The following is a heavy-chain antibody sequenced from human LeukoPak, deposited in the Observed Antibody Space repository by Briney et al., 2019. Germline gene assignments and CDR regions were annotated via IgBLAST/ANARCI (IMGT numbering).Heavy chain of an antibody. CDR1: GYPFTASY. CDR3: ARLSSIVSAFDS. D-gene: IGHD1-26*01. V-gene: IGHV1-2*02. J-gene: IGHJ4*02. Sequence: ASVKVSCKASGYPFTASYIHWVRQAPGQGLEWMGWINPKTGDTKFVQKFQGRVTLTRDTSIRTTSMDVSGLRSDDTAIYYCARLSSIVSAFDSWGQGTLVIVSS. CDR2: INPKTGDT.